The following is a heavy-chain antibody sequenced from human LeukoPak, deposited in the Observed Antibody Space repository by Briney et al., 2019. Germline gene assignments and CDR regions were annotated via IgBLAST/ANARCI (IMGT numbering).Heavy chain of an antibody. D-gene: IGHD6-25*01. CDR1: GGSISSSNW. V-gene: IGHV4-4*02. CDR2: IYHSGST. J-gene: IGHJ4*02. CDR3: ARGGYEQRLWPTPFDY. Sequence: SGTLSLTCAVSGGSISSSNWWSWVRQPPGKGLEWIGEIYHSGSTNYNPSLKSRITISVDTSKNQFSLKLSSVTAADTAVYYCARGGYEQRLWPTPFDYWGQGTLVTVSS.